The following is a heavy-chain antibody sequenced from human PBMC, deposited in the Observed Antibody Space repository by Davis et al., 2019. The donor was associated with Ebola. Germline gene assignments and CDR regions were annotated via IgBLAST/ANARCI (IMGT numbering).Heavy chain of an antibody. CDR2: ISGSGGST. Sequence: GESLKISCAASGFTFSSFAMSWVRQVPGKGLEWVSGISGSGGSTYYADSVKGRFTISRDNSKNTLYLQMNSLRAEDTAVYYCARGSYSDYWGQGTLVTVSS. CDR3: ARGSYSDY. CDR1: GFTFSSFA. D-gene: IGHD3-10*01. V-gene: IGHV3-23*01. J-gene: IGHJ4*02.